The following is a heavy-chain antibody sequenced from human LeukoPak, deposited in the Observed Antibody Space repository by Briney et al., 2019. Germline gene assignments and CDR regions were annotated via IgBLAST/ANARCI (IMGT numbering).Heavy chain of an antibody. Sequence: GGSLRLSCAASGFTFSSFAMSWVRQAPGKGLEWVSAIGGSDGSTYYADSVKGRFTISRDNSKNTLYLQMNSLRAEDTAVYYCVLYGSWGDYYFDYWGQGTLVTVSS. CDR2: IGGSDGST. D-gene: IGHD3-10*01. J-gene: IGHJ4*02. CDR3: VLYGSWGDYYFDY. V-gene: IGHV3-23*01. CDR1: GFTFSSFA.